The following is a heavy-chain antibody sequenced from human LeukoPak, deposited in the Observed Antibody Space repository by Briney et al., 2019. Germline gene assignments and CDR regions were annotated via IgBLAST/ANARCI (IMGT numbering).Heavy chain of an antibody. V-gene: IGHV4-59*01. D-gene: IGHD3-10*01. Sequence: PSETLSLTCTVSGGSISSYYWSWIRQPPGKGLEWHGYIYYSGSTNYNPSLKSRVTISVDTSKNQFSLKLSSVTAADTAVYYCARGPPYGSGSYYRYYYYGMDVWGQGTTVTVSS. CDR3: ARGPPYGSGSYYRYYYYGMDV. CDR2: IYYSGST. CDR1: GGSISSYY. J-gene: IGHJ6*02.